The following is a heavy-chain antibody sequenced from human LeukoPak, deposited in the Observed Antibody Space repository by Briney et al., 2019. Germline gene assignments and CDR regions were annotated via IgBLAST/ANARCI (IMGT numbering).Heavy chain of an antibody. J-gene: IGHJ5*02. V-gene: IGHV1-69*04. Sequence: GASVKVSCKASGGTFSSYAISWVRQAPGQGLEWMGRIIPILGIANYAQKFQGRVTITADKSTSTAYMELSSLRSEDTAVYYCARESITMVRGVTTPVNWFDPWGQGTLVTVSS. CDR2: IIPILGIA. D-gene: IGHD3-10*01. CDR1: GGTFSSYA. CDR3: ARESITMVRGVTTPVNWFDP.